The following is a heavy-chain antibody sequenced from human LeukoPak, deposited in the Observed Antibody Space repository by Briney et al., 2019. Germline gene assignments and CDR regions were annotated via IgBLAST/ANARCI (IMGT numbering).Heavy chain of an antibody. CDR2: MYSGGST. CDR1: GFTVSSNY. Sequence: PGGSLRLSCAASGFTVSSNYMSWVRQAPGKGLEWVSVMYSGGSTYYADSVKGRFTISRDNSKNTLYLQMNSLRAEDTAVYYCARARLTAWDDSWGQGTLVTVSS. CDR3: ARARLTAWDDS. V-gene: IGHV3-66*01. D-gene: IGHD1-26*01. J-gene: IGHJ4*02.